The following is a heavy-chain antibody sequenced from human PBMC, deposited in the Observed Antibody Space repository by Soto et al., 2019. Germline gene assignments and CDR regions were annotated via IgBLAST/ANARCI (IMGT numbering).Heavy chain of an antibody. D-gene: IGHD6-6*01. CDR3: AREYSSSSEKAFDI. CDR2: IYYSGST. Sequence: QVQLQESGPGLVKPSETLSLTCTVSGGSISSYYWSWIRQPPGKGLEWIGYIYYSGSTNYNPSLQSRVTISVDTSKNQFYLKLSSVTAADTAVYYCAREYSSSSEKAFDIWGQGTMVTVSS. J-gene: IGHJ3*02. V-gene: IGHV4-59*01. CDR1: GGSISSYY.